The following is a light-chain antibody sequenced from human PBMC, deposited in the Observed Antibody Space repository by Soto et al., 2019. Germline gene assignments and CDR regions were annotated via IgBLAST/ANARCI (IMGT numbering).Light chain of an antibody. J-gene: IGLJ3*02. CDR2: EVS. CDR3: SSYTRSNTWV. CDR1: RTDAGGYNY. Sequence: QSALTQPASMSGSPGQSITISCTGTRTDAGGYNYVSWYQQHPAKVPKLLVYEVSNRPSGVSNRFSGSKSGSTASLTIFGLQPEDEGDYYCSSYTRSNTWVFGGGTKLTVL. V-gene: IGLV2-14*01.